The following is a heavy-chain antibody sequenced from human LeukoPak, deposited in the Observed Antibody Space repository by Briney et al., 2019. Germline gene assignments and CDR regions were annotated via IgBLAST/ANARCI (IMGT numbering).Heavy chain of an antibody. CDR2: IYSGGST. V-gene: IGHV3-66*01. CDR3: ARGFGPNAFDI. D-gene: IGHD3-3*01. Sequence: GGSLRLSCAASGFTVSSNYMSWVRQAPGKGLEWVSVIYSGGSTYYADSVKGRFTISRDNSKNTLYLQMNSLRAEDAAVYYCARGFGPNAFDIWGQGTMVTVSS. J-gene: IGHJ3*02. CDR1: GFTVSSNY.